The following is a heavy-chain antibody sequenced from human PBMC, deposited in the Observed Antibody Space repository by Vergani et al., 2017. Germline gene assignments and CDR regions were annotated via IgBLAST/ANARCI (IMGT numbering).Heavy chain of an antibody. J-gene: IGHJ6*02. V-gene: IGHV3-23*01. CDR3: ARDRLDYYGSGSYYPPSYYYYYGMDV. Sequence: GGSLRLSCAASGFTFNHYAMNWVRQAPGKGLEWVSGISGSGGSTYYAGSVKGRFTISRDSSKNTLYLQMNSLSAGDTAVYYCARDRLDYYGSGSYYPPSYYYYYGMDVWGQGTTVTVSS. D-gene: IGHD3-10*01. CDR2: ISGSGGST. CDR1: GFTFNHYA.